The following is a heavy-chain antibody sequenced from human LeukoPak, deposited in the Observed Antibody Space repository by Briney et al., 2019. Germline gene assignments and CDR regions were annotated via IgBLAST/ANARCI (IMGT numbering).Heavy chain of an antibody. J-gene: IGHJ4*02. D-gene: IGHD3-10*01. CDR2: IYYSGST. CDR1: GGSISSSSYY. V-gene: IGHV4-39*07. CDR3: ARDPMVRGEVSGEYFDY. Sequence: SETLSLTCTVSGGSISSSSYYWGWIRQPPGKGLEWIGSIYYSGSTNYNPSLKSRVTMSVDTSKNQFSLKLSSVTAADTAVYYCARDPMVRGEVSGEYFDYWGQGTLVTVSS.